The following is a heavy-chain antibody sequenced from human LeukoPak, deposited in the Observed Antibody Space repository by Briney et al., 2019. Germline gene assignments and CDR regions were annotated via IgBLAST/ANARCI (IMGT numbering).Heavy chain of an antibody. CDR2: VNGGGST. Sequence: GGSLRLSCAASGFSFSTYAMSWVRQAPGKALEWVSRVNGGGSTYYSDSVKGRFSISRDSSKSTLDLQMRSLGAEDTAVYYCARDDAPDGGFLDYWGQGTLVTVSS. CDR3: ARDDAPDGGFLDY. J-gene: IGHJ4*02. CDR1: GFSFSTYA. V-gene: IGHV3-23*01. D-gene: IGHD2/OR15-2a*01.